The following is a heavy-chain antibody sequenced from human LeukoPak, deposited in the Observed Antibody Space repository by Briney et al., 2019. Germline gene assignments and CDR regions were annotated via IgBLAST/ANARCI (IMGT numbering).Heavy chain of an antibody. D-gene: IGHD3-3*01. CDR3: ARENDFWSGYSPFDY. V-gene: IGHV3-7*01. CDR2: IKQDGSEK. CDR1: GFTFSSYW. Sequence: GGSLRLSCVASGFTFSSYWMNWVRQAPGKGLEWVANIKQDGSEKYYVDSVKGRFTISRDNAKNSLYLQMISLRAEDTAVNYCARENDFWSGYSPFDYWGQGTLVTVSS. J-gene: IGHJ4*02.